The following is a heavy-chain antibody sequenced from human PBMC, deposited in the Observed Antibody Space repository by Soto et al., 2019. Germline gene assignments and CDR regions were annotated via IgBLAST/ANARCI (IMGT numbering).Heavy chain of an antibody. V-gene: IGHV4-59*01. Sequence: SGTLSLTCTASGGSISIYYWGLIRQPPGKGLEWIGYIYYSGSTNYNPSLKSRVTISVDTSKNQFSLKLSSVTAADTAVYYCARVTVDDYIWGSYRYVDYWGQGTLVTVSS. CDR1: GGSISIYY. CDR2: IYYSGST. J-gene: IGHJ4*02. CDR3: ARVTVDDYIWGSYRYVDY. D-gene: IGHD3-16*02.